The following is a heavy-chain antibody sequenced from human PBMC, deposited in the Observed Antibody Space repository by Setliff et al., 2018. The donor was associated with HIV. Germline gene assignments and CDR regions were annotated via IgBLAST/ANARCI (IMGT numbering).Heavy chain of an antibody. CDR1: GYTFNNYY. J-gene: IGHJ6*03. V-gene: IGHV1-46*02. CDR3: ARVVRQVPASYYYYYYMDV. D-gene: IGHD2-2*01. Sequence: ASVKVSCKASGYTFNNYYMHWVRQAPGQGLEWMGIINPSDNRTYYAQKFQGRVTMTRDTSTSSVYMELRSLRSEDTAVYYCARVVRQVPASYYYYYYMDVWGKGTTVTVSS. CDR2: INPSDNRT.